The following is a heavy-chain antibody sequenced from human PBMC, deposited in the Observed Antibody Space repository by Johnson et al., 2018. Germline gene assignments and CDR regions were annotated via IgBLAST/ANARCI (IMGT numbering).Heavy chain of an antibody. V-gene: IGHV3-9*01. Sequence: VQLVQSGGGLVQPGRSLRLSCAASGFTFDDYAMHWVRQAPGKGLEWVSGISWNSGSIGYADSVKGRFTISRDNAKNSLYLQMNSLRAEDTAVYYCARVGGDYDILTGYYIDYWGQGTLVTVSS. CDR1: GFTFDDYA. CDR2: ISWNSGSI. D-gene: IGHD3-9*01. J-gene: IGHJ4*02. CDR3: ARVGGDYDILTGYYIDY.